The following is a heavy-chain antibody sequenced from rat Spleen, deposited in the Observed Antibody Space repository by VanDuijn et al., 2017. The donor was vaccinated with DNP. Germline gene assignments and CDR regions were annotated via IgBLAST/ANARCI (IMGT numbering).Heavy chain of an antibody. CDR1: GFSLTSYS. Sequence: QVQLKESGPGLVQPSETLSLTCTVSGFSLTSYSVSWVRQPSGKGPEWMGRMWYDGDTAYNSALKSRLSISRDTSKGQVFLEMHSLQPEDTGTYYGTRHGSYFDYWGQGVMVTVSS. J-gene: IGHJ2*01. V-gene: IGHV2S18*01. CDR2: MWYDGDT. CDR3: TRHGSYFDY.